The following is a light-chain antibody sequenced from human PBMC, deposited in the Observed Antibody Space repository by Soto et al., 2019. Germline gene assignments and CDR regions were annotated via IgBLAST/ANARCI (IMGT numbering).Light chain of an antibody. CDR1: QSVSSR. CDR2: GAS. J-gene: IGKJ1*01. V-gene: IGKV3-15*01. Sequence: EIVMTQSPATLSVSPGARVTLSCRASQSVSSRLAWYHQKPGQSPRLLIYGASTRATGIPARFSGSGSGTEFTLTISSLQSEDFGLYYCHQYNNFWTF. CDR3: HQYNNFWT.